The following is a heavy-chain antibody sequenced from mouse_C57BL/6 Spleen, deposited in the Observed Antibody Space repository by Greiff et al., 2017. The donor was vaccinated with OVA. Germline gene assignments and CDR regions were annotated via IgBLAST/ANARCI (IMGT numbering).Heavy chain of an antibody. CDR2: IYPGSGNT. J-gene: IGHJ1*03. D-gene: IGHD1-1*01. V-gene: IGHV1-76*01. Sequence: LQESGAELVRPGASVKLSCKASGYTFTDYYINWVKQRPGQGLEWIARIYPGSGNTYYNEKFKGKATLTAEQSSSTAYMQLSSLTSEDSAVYFCARSGVTTVGYFDVWGTGTTVTVSS. CDR3: ARSGVTTVGYFDV. CDR1: GYTFTDYY.